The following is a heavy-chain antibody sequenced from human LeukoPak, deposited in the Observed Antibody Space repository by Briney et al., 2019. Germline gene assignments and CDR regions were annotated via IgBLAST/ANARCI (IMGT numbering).Heavy chain of an antibody. J-gene: IGHJ1*01. CDR3: ARRRYYDSTGFFD. CDR2: IYYSGRT. V-gene: IGHV4-39*02. Sequence: SETLSLTCTVSGGSISSSSYYWGWIRQPPGKGLEWIGDIYYSGRTYYNLSLRNRVSISLDTSKSRFSLTLTSVTAADTAVYYCARRRYYDSTGFFDWDRGSLVIVSS. D-gene: IGHD3-22*01. CDR1: GGSISSSSYY.